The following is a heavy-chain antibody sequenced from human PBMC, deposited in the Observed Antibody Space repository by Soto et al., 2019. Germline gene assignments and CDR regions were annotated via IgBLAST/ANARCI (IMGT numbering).Heavy chain of an antibody. J-gene: IGHJ5*02. CDR3: ARLKYERSGYYWFDP. D-gene: IGHD3-22*01. CDR1: GDSISTSNYY. CDR2: VYYSGSI. V-gene: IGHV4-39*01. Sequence: SETLSLTCTVSGDSISTSNYYWGWIRQPPGKGLEWIGSVYYSGSIYDNPSLKSRVTVSVDTSKNQFSLHLSAVTAADTAIYYCARLKYERSGYYWFDPWGQGTLVTVFS.